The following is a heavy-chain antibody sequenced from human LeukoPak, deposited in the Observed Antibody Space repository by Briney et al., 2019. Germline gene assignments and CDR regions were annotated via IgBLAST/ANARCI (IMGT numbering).Heavy chain of an antibody. Sequence: KASETLSLTCTVSGGSISSSSYYWGWIRQPPGKGLGWIGSIYYSGSTYYNPSLKSRVTISVDTSKNQFSLKLSSVTAADTAVYYCARQYGSGSYYVVNFDYWGQGTLVTVSS. CDR2: IYYSGST. V-gene: IGHV4-39*01. J-gene: IGHJ4*02. CDR3: ARQYGSGSYYVVNFDY. D-gene: IGHD3-10*01. CDR1: GGSISSSSYY.